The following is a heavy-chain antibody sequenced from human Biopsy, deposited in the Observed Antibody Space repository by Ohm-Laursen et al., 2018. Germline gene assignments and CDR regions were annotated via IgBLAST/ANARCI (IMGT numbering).Heavy chain of an antibody. V-gene: IGHV4-34*01. CDR3: ARGMRYCTNAVCYKSGSGSYYRYYYGMDV. CDR1: VGSFSGYY. J-gene: IGHJ6*02. D-gene: IGHD2-8*01. CDR2: IKHSGST. Sequence: GTLSLTCAVYVGSFSGYYWSWIRQPPGKGLEWIGEIKHSGSTNYNPSLKSRVTISVDTSKNQFSLKLSSVTAADTAVYYCARGMRYCTNAVCYKSGSGSYYRYYYGMDVWGQGTTVTVSS.